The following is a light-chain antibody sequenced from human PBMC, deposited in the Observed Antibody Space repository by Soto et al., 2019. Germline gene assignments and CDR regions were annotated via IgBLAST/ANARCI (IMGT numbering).Light chain of an antibody. J-gene: IGLJ2*01. CDR1: SSNIGAGYD. Sequence: QSVLTQPPSVSGAPGQRVTISCTGSSSNIGAGYDVHWYQQLPGTAPKLLIYGNSNRPSRVPDRFSGSKSGTSASLAITGLQAEDEAEYYCQSYDSRLTNVVFGGGTKLTAL. CDR3: QSYDSRLTNVV. CDR2: GNS. V-gene: IGLV1-40*01.